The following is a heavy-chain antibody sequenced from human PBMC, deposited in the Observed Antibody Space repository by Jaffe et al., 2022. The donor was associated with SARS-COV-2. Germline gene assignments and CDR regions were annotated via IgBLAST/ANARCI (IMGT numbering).Heavy chain of an antibody. CDR3: ARWYQGGSSPYYYYYGMDV. CDR1: GFTFSSYW. D-gene: IGHD6-6*01. J-gene: IGHJ6*02. CDR2: IKQDGSEK. Sequence: EVQLVESGGGLVQPGGSLRLSCAASGFTFSSYWMSWVRQAPGKGLEWVANIKQDGSEKYYVDSVKGRFTISRDNAKNSLYLQMNSLRAEDTAVYYCARWYQGGSSPYYYYYGMDVWGQGTTVTVSS. V-gene: IGHV3-7*01.